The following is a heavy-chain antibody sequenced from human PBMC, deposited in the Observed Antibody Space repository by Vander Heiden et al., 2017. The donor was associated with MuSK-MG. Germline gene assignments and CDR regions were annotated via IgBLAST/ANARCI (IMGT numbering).Heavy chain of an antibody. Sequence: QVQLVQSGAEVKKPGASVKVSCKASGYTFLSSHINWGRQATGQGLEWMGWRNPNSGNTGYAQKFQGRVTMTRNTSISTAYMELSSLRSEDTAVYYCARGNRCSGGSCYSVLGGDYWGQGTLVTVSS. CDR1: GYTFLSSH. CDR3: ARGNRCSGGSCYSVLGGDY. J-gene: IGHJ4*02. D-gene: IGHD2-15*01. CDR2: RNPNSGNT. V-gene: IGHV1-8*01.